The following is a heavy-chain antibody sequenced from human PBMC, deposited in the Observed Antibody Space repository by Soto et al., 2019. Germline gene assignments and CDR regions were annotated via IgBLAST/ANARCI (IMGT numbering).Heavy chain of an antibody. Sequence: EVQLVESGGGLVKPGGSLRLSCAASGFTFSSYSMNWVRQAPGKGLEWVSSISSSSSYIYYADSVNGRFTISRDNAKNSLYLQMNSLRSEDTVVYYCARDNARSDYSIDYWGQGTLVTVSS. CDR3: ARDNARSDYSIDY. J-gene: IGHJ4*02. CDR1: GFTFSSYS. D-gene: IGHD4-17*01. CDR2: ISSSSSYI. V-gene: IGHV3-21*01.